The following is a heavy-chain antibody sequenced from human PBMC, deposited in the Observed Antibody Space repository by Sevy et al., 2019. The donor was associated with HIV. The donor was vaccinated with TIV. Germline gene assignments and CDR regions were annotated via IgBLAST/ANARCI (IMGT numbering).Heavy chain of an antibody. CDR1: GFTFSSYA. CDR2: IKSKTDDGTT. Sequence: GGSLRLSCAASGFTFSSYAMSWVRQAPGKGLEWVGRIKSKTDDGTTDYAAPVKGRFTISRDDSKNTVYLQLNGLKTEDTAVYYCTTDPRHCSSTRCYATYYDFWSAYYSDAFDIWGQGTMVTVSS. J-gene: IGHJ3*02. V-gene: IGHV3-15*01. CDR3: TTDPRHCSSTRCYATYYDFWSAYYSDAFDI. D-gene: IGHD3-3*01.